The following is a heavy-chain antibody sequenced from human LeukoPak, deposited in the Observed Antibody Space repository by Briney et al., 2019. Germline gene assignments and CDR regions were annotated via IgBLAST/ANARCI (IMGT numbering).Heavy chain of an antibody. V-gene: IGHV4-34*01. D-gene: IGHD5-18*01. Sequence: PSETLSLTCAVYGGSFSGYYWSWIRQPPGKGLEWIGEINHSGSTNYNPSLMSRVTISVDTSKNQFSLKLSSVTAADTAVYYCARERGYSYGYIKSYFDYWGQGTLVTVSS. J-gene: IGHJ4*02. CDR1: GGSFSGYY. CDR2: INHSGST. CDR3: ARERGYSYGYIKSYFDY.